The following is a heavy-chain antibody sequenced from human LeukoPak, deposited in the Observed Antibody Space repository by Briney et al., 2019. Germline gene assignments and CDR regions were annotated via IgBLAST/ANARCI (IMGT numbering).Heavy chain of an antibody. CDR2: ISYDGSNK. CDR3: ARAPMVRGVMGYYYYYMDV. D-gene: IGHD3-10*01. J-gene: IGHJ6*03. Sequence: GGSLRLSCAASGFTFSSYGMHWVRQAPGKGLEWVAVISYDGSNKYYADSVKGRFTISRDNSKNTLYLQMNSLRAEDTAVYYCARAPMVRGVMGYYYYYMDVWGKGTTVTVSS. CDR1: GFTFSSYG. V-gene: IGHV3-30*19.